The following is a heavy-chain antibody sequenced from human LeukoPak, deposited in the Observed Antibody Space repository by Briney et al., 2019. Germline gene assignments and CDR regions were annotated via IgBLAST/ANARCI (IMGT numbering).Heavy chain of an antibody. CDR3: ARARRYDSSMSFDY. D-gene: IGHD3-22*01. V-gene: IGHV4-59*01. CDR1: GGSISSYY. J-gene: IGHJ4*02. Sequence: ASETLSLTCTVSGGSISSYYWSWIRQPPGKGLEWIGYIYYSGSTNYNPSLKSRVTISVDTSKNQFSLKLSSVTAADTAVYYCARARRYDSSMSFDYWGQGTLVTVSS. CDR2: IYYSGST.